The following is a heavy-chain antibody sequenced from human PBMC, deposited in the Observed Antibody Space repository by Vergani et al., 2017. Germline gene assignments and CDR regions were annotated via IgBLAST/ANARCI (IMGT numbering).Heavy chain of an antibody. CDR1: GGSISSGSYY. V-gene: IGHV4-61*02. CDR2: IYTSGST. Sequence: QVQLQESGPGLVKPSQTLSLTCTVSGGSISSGSYYWSWIRQPAGKGLEGIGRIYTSGSTNYNPSLKSRVTISVDTSKNQFSLKLSSVTAADTAVYYCARVYYYGMDVWGQGTTVTVSS. CDR3: ARVYYYGMDV. J-gene: IGHJ6*02.